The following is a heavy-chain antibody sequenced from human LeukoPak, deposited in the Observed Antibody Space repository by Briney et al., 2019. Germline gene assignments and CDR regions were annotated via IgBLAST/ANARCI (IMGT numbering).Heavy chain of an antibody. Sequence: GESLKISCKGSGYSFPSYWIGWVRQMPGKGLEWMGIIYPGDSDTRYSPSFQGQVTISADKSISTAYLQWSSLKASDTAMYYCARRPDYGDYGYYFDYWGQGTLVTVSS. CDR1: GYSFPSYW. D-gene: IGHD4-17*01. J-gene: IGHJ4*02. V-gene: IGHV5-51*01. CDR2: IYPGDSDT. CDR3: ARRPDYGDYGYYFDY.